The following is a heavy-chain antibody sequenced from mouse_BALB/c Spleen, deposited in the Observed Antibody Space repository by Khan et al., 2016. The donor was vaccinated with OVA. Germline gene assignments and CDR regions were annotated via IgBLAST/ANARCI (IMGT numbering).Heavy chain of an antibody. CDR2: IWGGGSI. V-gene: IGHV2-6-4*01. D-gene: IGHD1-1*01. CDR1: GFSLSRYS. Sequence: QVQLKESGPGLVAPSQSLSITCTVSGFSLSRYSIHWVRQPPGKGLEWLGMIWGGGSIDYNSALKSRLSISKDNSKSQVFLKMNSLQTDDTAMYYCARNHYGGGYWYFDVWGAGTTVTVSS. CDR3: ARNHYGGGYWYFDV. J-gene: IGHJ1*01.